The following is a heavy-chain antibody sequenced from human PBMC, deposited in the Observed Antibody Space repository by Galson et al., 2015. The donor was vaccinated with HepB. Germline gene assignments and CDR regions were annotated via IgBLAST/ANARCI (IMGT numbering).Heavy chain of an antibody. CDR2: IIPIFGTA. V-gene: IGHV1-69*13. CDR3: ARGVLKGYCSGGSCYPGWFDP. J-gene: IGHJ5*02. D-gene: IGHD2-15*01. Sequence: SVKVSCKASGGTFSSYAISWVRQAPGQGLEWMGGIIPIFGTANYAQKFKGRVTITADESTSTAYMELSSLRSEDTAVYYCARGVLKGYCSGGSCYPGWFDPWGQGTLVTVSS. CDR1: GGTFSSYA.